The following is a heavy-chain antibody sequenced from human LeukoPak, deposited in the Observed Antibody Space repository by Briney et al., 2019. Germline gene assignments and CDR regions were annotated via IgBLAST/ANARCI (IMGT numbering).Heavy chain of an antibody. V-gene: IGHV3-21*01. CDR1: GFTFSSYS. CDR3: ARDPGSSGHGGFDY. D-gene: IGHD3-22*01. Sequence: GGSLRLSCAASGFTFSSYSMNWVRQAPGKGLEWVSSISSSSSYIYYADSVKGRFTISRDNAKNSLYLQMNSLRAEDTAVYYCARDPGSSGHGGFDYWGQGTLVTVSS. CDR2: ISSSSSYI. J-gene: IGHJ4*02.